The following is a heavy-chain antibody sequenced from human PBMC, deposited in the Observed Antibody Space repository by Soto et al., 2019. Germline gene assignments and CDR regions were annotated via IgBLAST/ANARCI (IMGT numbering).Heavy chain of an antibody. J-gene: IGHJ4*02. CDR3: ARGSAWRDD. V-gene: IGHV1-8*01. D-gene: IGHD5-12*01. CDR1: GYTFPNYD. CDR2: MDPKSGNT. Sequence: QVQLVQSGAEVKKPGASVKVSCKASGYTFPNYDINWVRQAPGQGLEWMGWMDPKSGNTDYAQKFQGRVTITRNTSISTAYLEVSSLSSDETAVYFCARGSAWRDDWGQVTLVTVSS.